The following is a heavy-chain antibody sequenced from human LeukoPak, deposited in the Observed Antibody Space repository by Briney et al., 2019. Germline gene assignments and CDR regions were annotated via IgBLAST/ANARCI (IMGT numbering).Heavy chain of an antibody. J-gene: IGHJ3*02. CDR2: IRSKAYGGTT. V-gene: IGHV3-49*04. CDR3: KIEGLWSGYQTHDAFDI. Sequence: GGSLRLSCTASGFTFGDYAMSWVRQAPGKGLEWVGFIRSKAYGGTTEYAASVKGRFTISRDDSKSIAYLQMNSLKTEDTAVYYCKIEGLWSGYQTHDAFDIWGQGTMVTVSS. D-gene: IGHD3-3*01. CDR1: GFTFGDYA.